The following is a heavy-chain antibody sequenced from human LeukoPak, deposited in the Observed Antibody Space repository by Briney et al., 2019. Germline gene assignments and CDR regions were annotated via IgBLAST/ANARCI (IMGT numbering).Heavy chain of an antibody. CDR2: IYYSGST. CDR1: GGSISSGGYY. CDR3: ARAGETGEFDY. J-gene: IGHJ4*02. Sequence: SETLSLTCTVSGGSISSGGYYWSWIRQHPGKGLEWIGYIYYSGSTYYNPSLKSRVTISVDTSRNQFSLRLSSVTAADTAVYYCARAGETGEFDYWGQGTLVTVSS. V-gene: IGHV4-30-4*08. D-gene: IGHD7-27*01.